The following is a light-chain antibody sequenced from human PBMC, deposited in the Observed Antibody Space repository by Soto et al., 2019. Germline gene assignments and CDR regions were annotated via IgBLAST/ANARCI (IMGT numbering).Light chain of an antibody. J-gene: IGKJ4*01. Sequence: AIQLTQSPSSLSASVGDRVTITCRASQGISSALAWYQQKPGKAPKLLIYDASSLESGVPSRFSGSGSGTDFTLTISSLQPEDFATYYCQQLNSNPLFGGGTKVEIK. V-gene: IGKV1-13*02. CDR1: QGISSA. CDR2: DAS. CDR3: QQLNSNPL.